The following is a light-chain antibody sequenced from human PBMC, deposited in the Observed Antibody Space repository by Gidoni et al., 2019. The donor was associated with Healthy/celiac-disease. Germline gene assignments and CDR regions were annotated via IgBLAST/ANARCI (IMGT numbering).Light chain of an antibody. CDR2: KAS. J-gene: IGKJ2*01. V-gene: IGKV1-5*03. Sequence: IQLTQSPSTLSASVGDRVTITCRASQSISSWLAWYQQKPGKAPKLLIYKASSLESGVPSRFSGSGSGTEFTLTISSLQPDDFATYYCQQYNSYLRTFGQGTKLEIK. CDR1: QSISSW. CDR3: QQYNSYLRT.